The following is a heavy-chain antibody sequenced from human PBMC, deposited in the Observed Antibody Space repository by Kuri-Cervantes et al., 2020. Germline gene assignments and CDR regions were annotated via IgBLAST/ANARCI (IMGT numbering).Heavy chain of an antibody. Sequence: SETLSLTCTVSGGSISSYHWSWIRQPPGKGLEWIGYIYYSGSTNYNPSLKSRVTISVDTSKNQFSLKLSSVTAADTAVYYCARQRSPNYYGSGSYYTNPPNYCGQGTLVTVSS. CDR3: ARQRSPNYYGSGSYYTNPPNY. V-gene: IGHV4-59*08. D-gene: IGHD3-10*01. J-gene: IGHJ4*02. CDR1: GGSISSYH. CDR2: IYYSGST.